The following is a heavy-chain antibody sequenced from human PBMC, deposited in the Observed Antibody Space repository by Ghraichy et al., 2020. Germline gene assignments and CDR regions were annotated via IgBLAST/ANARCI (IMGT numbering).Heavy chain of an antibody. V-gene: IGHV3-7*03. CDR3: ARPHRRVRGVIGPDAFDI. CDR1: GFTFTSYW. Sequence: AGSLRLSCAASGFTFTSYWMSWVRQAPGKGLEWVANIKQDGSEKYYVDSVKGRFTISRDNAKNSLYLQMSSLRAEDTAVYHCARPHRRVRGVIGPDAFDIWGQGTMVTVSS. J-gene: IGHJ3*02. D-gene: IGHD3-10*01. CDR2: IKQDGSEK.